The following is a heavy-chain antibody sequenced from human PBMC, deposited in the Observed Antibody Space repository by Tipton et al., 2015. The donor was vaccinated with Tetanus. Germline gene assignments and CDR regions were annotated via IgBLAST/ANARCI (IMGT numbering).Heavy chain of an antibody. CDR1: GFTFSFYG. CDR2: ISYDGRDE. V-gene: IGHV3-30*18. Sequence: SLRLSCAASGFTFSFYGMHWVRQAPGKGLEWVAVISYDGRDELYADSVKGRFTISRDNSKNTVYLQMNSLRAEDTAIYYCAKDVHASSWNYFEYRGQGSLVAVSS. J-gene: IGHJ4*02. D-gene: IGHD6-13*01. CDR3: AKDVHASSWNYFEY.